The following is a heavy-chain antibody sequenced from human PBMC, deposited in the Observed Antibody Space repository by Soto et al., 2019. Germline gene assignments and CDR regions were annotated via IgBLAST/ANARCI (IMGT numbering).Heavy chain of an antibody. CDR2: ISPYANYT. J-gene: IGHJ4*02. CDR1: GFTFTDYY. CDR3: ARAASEQFFDY. Sequence: QVQLVQSGAEVKRPGASVTVSCETSGFTFTDYYMHWVRQAPEQGLEWMGLISPYANYTRYAQTFQGRFTITRDTSTSTVYMDLSSLTSEDTAVYYCARAASEQFFDYWGQGTLVTVSS. D-gene: IGHD6-19*01. V-gene: IGHV1-46*01.